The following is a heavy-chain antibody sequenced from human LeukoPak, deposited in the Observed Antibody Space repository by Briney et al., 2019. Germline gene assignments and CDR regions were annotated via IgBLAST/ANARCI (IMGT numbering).Heavy chain of an antibody. D-gene: IGHD3-22*01. Sequence: KSSETLSLTCAVYGGSFSGYYWSWIRQPPGKGLEWIGEINHSGSTNYNPSLKSRVTISVDTSKNQFSLKLGSVTAADTAVYYCARGPLIAYDSSGYYYYYYYYMDVWGKGTTVTVSS. CDR1: GGSFSGYY. CDR3: ARGPLIAYDSSGYYYYYYYYMDV. CDR2: INHSGST. V-gene: IGHV4-34*01. J-gene: IGHJ6*03.